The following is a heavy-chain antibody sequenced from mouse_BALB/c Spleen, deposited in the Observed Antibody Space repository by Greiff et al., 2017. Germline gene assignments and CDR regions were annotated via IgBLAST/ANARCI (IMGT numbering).Heavy chain of an antibody. Sequence: EVKVVESGGGLVQPGGSRKLSCAASGFTFSSFGMHWVRQAPEKGLEWVAYISSGSSTIYYADTVKGRFTISRDNPKNTLFLQMTSLRSEDTAMYYCARRAMITTWYFDVWGAGTTVTVSS. D-gene: IGHD2-4*01. V-gene: IGHV5-17*02. J-gene: IGHJ1*01. CDR1: GFTFSSFG. CDR3: ARRAMITTWYFDV. CDR2: ISSGSSTI.